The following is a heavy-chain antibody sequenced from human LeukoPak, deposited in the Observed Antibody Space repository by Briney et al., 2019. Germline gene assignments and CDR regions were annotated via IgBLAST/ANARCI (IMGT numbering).Heavy chain of an antibody. Sequence: PGGSLRLSCAASGFTFSSYAMNWVRQAPGKGLERVSDISRSGSTIYYADSLKGRFTTSVNNTKNLLKLQLNSLRAEDTAVYYSDSAIVEASGYYFDFWGQGNLVTVSS. CDR3: DSAIVEASGYYFDF. V-gene: IGHV3-48*03. CDR2: ISRSGSTI. J-gene: IGHJ4*02. CDR1: GFTFSSYA. D-gene: IGHD6-13*01.